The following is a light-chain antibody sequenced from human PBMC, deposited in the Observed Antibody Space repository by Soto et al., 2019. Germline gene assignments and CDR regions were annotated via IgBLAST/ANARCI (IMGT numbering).Light chain of an antibody. Sequence: DIQMTQSPSSLSASVGDRVTITCRASQSISSYLNWYQQKPGKAPKLLIYAASSLQSGVPSRFSGSGSGTDFTLTISSLQPEDFATYYCQQYNNWWKFGQGTKV. CDR1: QSISSY. CDR2: AAS. CDR3: QQYNNWWK. V-gene: IGKV1-39*01. J-gene: IGKJ1*01.